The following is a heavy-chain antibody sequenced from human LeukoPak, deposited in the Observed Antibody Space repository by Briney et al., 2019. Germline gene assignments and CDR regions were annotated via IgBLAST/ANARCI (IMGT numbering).Heavy chain of an antibody. V-gene: IGHV4-38-2*02. Sequence: PSETLSLTCTVSGYSITTGYYWAWIRQPPGKGPEWIGSMYHNSGATFYSPSLKSRATISVDTSKNQLSLKLSSVTAADTAVYYCAREDGSGWPRYNWFDPWGQGTLVTVSS. CDR1: GYSITTGYY. CDR3: AREDGSGWPRYNWFDP. D-gene: IGHD6-19*01. CDR2: MYHNSGAT. J-gene: IGHJ5*02.